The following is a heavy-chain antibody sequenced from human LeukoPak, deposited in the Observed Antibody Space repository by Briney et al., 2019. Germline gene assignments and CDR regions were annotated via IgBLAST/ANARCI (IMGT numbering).Heavy chain of an antibody. Sequence: GGSLRLSCVTSGFFFSNYGLSWVRQSPGKGLEWVSAISDSGSTFYADSVKGRFTISRDNSKNTPYLQMNSLGAEDTAIYYCSRDRSYIDSSGYYSDYWGQGALVTVSS. CDR1: GFFFSNYG. J-gene: IGHJ4*02. V-gene: IGHV3-23*01. CDR2: ISDSGST. D-gene: IGHD3-22*01. CDR3: SRDRSYIDSSGYYSDY.